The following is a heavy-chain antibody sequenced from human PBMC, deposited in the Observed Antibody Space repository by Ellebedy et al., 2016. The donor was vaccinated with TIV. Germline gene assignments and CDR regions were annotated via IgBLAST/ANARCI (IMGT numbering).Heavy chain of an antibody. Sequence: AASVKVSCKASGYTFTSYYMHWVRQAPGQGLEWMGIINPSGGSTSYAQKLQGRVTMTRDTSTSTVYMELSSLRSEDTAVHYCAREVGGAFDIWGQGTMVTVSS. V-gene: IGHV1-46*04. D-gene: IGHD3-16*01. CDR2: INPSGGST. CDR1: GYTFTSYY. CDR3: AREVGGAFDI. J-gene: IGHJ3*02.